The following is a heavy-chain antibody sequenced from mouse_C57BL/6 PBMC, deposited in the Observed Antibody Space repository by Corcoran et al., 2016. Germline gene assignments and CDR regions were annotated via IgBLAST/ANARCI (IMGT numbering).Heavy chain of an antibody. Sequence: QIQLVQSGPELKKPGETVKISCKASVYTFTTYGMSWVKQAPGKGLKWMGWINTYSGVPTYADDFKGRFAFSLETSASTAYLQINNLKNEDTATYFCARQGTDSYFDYWGQGTTLTVSS. CDR1: VYTFTTYG. CDR2: INTYSGVP. D-gene: IGHD2-13*01. CDR3: ARQGTDSYFDY. J-gene: IGHJ2*01. V-gene: IGHV9-3*01.